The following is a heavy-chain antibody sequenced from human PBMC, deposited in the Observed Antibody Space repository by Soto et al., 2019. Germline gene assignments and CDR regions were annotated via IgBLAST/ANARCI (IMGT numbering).Heavy chain of an antibody. CDR3: AKSPTPGSATPSYDGMDV. V-gene: IGHV1-69*02. D-gene: IGHD2-15*01. CDR1: GGSFTSFI. CDR2: IIPVLDVE. Sequence: QVQLVQSGAEVKKPGSSVKVSCKASGGSFTSFIVTWVRQAPGQGLEWMGRIIPVLDVEYYAQKFQGRLTITADKSTNKDYMELSSLRSEDTAVYYCAKSPTPGSATPSYDGMDVWGLGTKVNVSS. J-gene: IGHJ6*02.